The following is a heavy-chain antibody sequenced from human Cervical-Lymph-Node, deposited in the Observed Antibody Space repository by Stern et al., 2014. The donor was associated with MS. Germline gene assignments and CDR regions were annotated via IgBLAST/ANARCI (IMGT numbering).Heavy chain of an antibody. D-gene: IGHD2-8*02. J-gene: IGHJ6*02. CDR2: FINIGGST. CDR3: ARAFCTGGVCYSFPFYGMDV. V-gene: IGHV3-20*01. Sequence: VQLVESGGGVVRPGGSWGLPVEPLDSSLVVLAWAEAAQAPGKGPRGSPPFINIGGSTDYAASVKGRFTIARDNAKKSLYLRMNSLRVEDTAVYHCARAFCTGGVCYSFPFYGMDVWGQGTTVTVSS. CDR1: DSSLVVLA.